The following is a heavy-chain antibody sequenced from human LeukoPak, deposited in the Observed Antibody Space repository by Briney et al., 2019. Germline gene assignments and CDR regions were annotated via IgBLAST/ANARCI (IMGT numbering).Heavy chain of an antibody. D-gene: IGHD2-21*01. CDR1: GGSFSGYY. Sequence: SETLSLTCAVYGGSFSGYYWSWIRQPPGKGLEWIGEINHSGSTNYNPSLKSRVTISVDTSKNQFSLKLRTLSAADTAVYFCARQGSISAFDFWGRGTLVTVSS. CDR2: INHSGST. J-gene: IGHJ4*02. CDR3: ARQGSISAFDF. V-gene: IGHV4-34*01.